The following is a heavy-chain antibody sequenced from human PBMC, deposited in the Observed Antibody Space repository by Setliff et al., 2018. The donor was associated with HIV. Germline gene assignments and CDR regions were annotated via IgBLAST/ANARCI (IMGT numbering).Heavy chain of an antibody. CDR1: GYSISSGYH. CDR3: ARDAERGYSYGYDY. V-gene: IGHV4-38-2*02. J-gene: IGHJ4*02. Sequence: PSETLSLTCAVSGYSISSGYHWGWIRQPPGKGLEWIGSVFHSGSTYYNPSLKSRVTMSVDTSKNQFSLKLSSVTAADTAVYYCARDAERGYSYGYDYWGQGTLVTVSS. CDR2: VFHSGST. D-gene: IGHD5-18*01.